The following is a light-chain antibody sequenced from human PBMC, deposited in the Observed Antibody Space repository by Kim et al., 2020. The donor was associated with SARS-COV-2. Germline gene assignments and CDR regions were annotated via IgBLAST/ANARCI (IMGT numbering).Light chain of an antibody. CDR2: GKN. CDR1: SLRPYY. J-gene: IGLJ2*01. V-gene: IGLV3-19*01. Sequence: ALGQTVRITCQGDSLRPYYASWYQQKPGQAPILVIYGKNNRPSGIPDRFSGSSSGNTASLTVTGAQAVDEADYYCNSRDKSGDHVVFGGGTQLTV. CDR3: NSRDKSGDHVV.